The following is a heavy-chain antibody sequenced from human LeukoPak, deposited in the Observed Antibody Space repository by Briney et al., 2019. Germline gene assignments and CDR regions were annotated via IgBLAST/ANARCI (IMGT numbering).Heavy chain of an antibody. Sequence: GGSLRLSCAASGFTVSSSYMSWVRQAPGKGLEWVSVTYADGTTYYEDSVRGRFTISRDNSKNTLYLQMNSLRAEDTAMYYCARDRTRDCSGGGCYRHYFDYWGQGTLVTVSS. D-gene: IGHD2-15*01. V-gene: IGHV3-53*01. CDR2: TYADGTT. CDR3: ARDRTRDCSGGGCYRHYFDY. J-gene: IGHJ4*02. CDR1: GFTVSSSY.